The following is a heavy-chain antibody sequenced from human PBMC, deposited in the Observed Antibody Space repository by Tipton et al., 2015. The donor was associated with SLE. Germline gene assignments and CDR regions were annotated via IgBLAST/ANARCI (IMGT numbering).Heavy chain of an antibody. V-gene: IGHV1-2*02. Sequence: QLVQSGPEVKKPGASVKVSCKASGYTFTGYYMHWVRQAPGQGLEWMGWINPNSGGTNYAQKFQGRVTMTRDTSISTAYMELSRLRSDDTAVYYCAREGGDIVVVPAAIGWFDPWGQGTLVTVSS. D-gene: IGHD2-2*02. J-gene: IGHJ5*02. CDR3: AREGGDIVVVPAAIGWFDP. CDR2: INPNSGGT. CDR1: GYTFTGYY.